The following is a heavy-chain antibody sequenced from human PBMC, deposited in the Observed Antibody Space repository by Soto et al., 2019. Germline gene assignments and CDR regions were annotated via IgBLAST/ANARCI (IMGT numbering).Heavy chain of an antibody. V-gene: IGHV3-30-3*01. CDR1: GFTFSSYA. J-gene: IGHJ4*02. D-gene: IGHD6-19*01. CDR2: ISYDGSNK. CDR3: ARDSMAGIGY. Sequence: ESGGGVVQPGRSLRLSCAASGFTFSSYAMHWVRQAPGKGLEWVAVISYDGSNKYYADSVKGRFTISRDNSKNTLYLQMNSLRAEDTAVYYCARDSMAGIGYWGQGTLVTVSS.